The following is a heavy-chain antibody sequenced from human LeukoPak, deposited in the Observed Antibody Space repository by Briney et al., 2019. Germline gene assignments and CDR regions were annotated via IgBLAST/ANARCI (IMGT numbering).Heavy chain of an antibody. Sequence: PGRSLRLSCAASGFTFSSYAMHWVRQAPGKGLEWVAVISYDGSNKYYADSVKGRFTISRDNSKNTLYLQMNSLRAEDTAVYYCARSLGYCSSTGCPPGYWGQGTLVTVSS. J-gene: IGHJ4*02. V-gene: IGHV3-30*04. CDR1: GFTFSSYA. CDR2: ISYDGSNK. D-gene: IGHD2-2*01. CDR3: ARSLGYCSSTGCPPGY.